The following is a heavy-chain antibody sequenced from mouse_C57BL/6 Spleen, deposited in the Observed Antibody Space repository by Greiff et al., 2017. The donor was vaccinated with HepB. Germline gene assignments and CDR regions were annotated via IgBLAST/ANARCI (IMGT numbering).Heavy chain of an antibody. Sequence: EVKLMESGGGLVQPGGSMKLSCAASGFTFSDAWMDWVRQSPEKGLEWVAEIRNKANNHATYYAESVKGRFTISRDDSKSSVYLQMNSLRAEDTGIYYCTSRGYFDVWGTGTTVTVSS. J-gene: IGHJ1*03. CDR1: GFTFSDAW. CDR3: TSRGYFDV. CDR2: IRNKANNHAT. V-gene: IGHV6-6*01.